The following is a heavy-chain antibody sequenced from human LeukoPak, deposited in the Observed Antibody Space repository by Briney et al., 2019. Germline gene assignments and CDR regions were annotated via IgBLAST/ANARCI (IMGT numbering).Heavy chain of an antibody. J-gene: IGHJ4*02. D-gene: IGHD6-13*01. Sequence: ASVKVSCKASGYTFTGYYMHWVRQAPGQGLEWMGWINPNSGGTNYAQKFQGRVTMTRDTSISTAYMELSRLRSDDTAVYYCARGRAAAGNPIDYWGQGTLVTVSS. V-gene: IGHV1-2*02. CDR1: GYTFTGYY. CDR2: INPNSGGT. CDR3: ARGRAAAGNPIDY.